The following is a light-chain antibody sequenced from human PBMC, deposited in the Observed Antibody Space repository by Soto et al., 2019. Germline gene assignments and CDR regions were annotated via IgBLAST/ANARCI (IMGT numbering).Light chain of an antibody. V-gene: IGKV3-20*01. CDR3: QRFDASLFT. J-gene: IGKJ4*01. CDR2: GAS. CDR1: QPSDRKF. Sequence: EVVLTQSPGTLSLSPGERATLSCRASQPSDRKFLAWYQQKPGQAPRLLIHGASTRATGVPDRFSGSGSERDFSLTISSLEPQDFAVYFCQRFDASLFTFGGGTQVEIK.